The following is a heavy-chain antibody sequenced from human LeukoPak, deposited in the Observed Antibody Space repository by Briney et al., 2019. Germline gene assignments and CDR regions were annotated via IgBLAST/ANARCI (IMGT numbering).Heavy chain of an antibody. CDR1: GASISSSTDY. J-gene: IGHJ3*02. Sequence: PSETLSLTCTVSGASISSSTDYWGWIRQPPGKGLEWIANIYYSGSTYYNPSLKSRVTISVDKSKNQFSLKLSSVTAADTAVYYCARGEVVVAATGPHDAFDIWGQGTMVTVSS. V-gene: IGHV4-39*07. CDR3: ARGEVVVAATGPHDAFDI. D-gene: IGHD2-15*01. CDR2: IYYSGST.